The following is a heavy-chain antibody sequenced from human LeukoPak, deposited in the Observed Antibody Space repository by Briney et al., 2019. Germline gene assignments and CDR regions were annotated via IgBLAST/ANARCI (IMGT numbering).Heavy chain of an antibody. V-gene: IGHV4-34*01. CDR2: INHSGST. CDR1: GGSFSGYY. CDR3: ARGVDTAIGPTGAYFDY. J-gene: IGHJ4*02. D-gene: IGHD5-18*01. Sequence: KPSETLSLTCAVYGGSFSGYYWSWIRQPPGKGLEWIGEINHSGSTNYNPSLKSRVTISVDTSKNQFSLKLSSVTAADTAVYYCARGVDTAIGPTGAYFDYWGQGTLVTVSS.